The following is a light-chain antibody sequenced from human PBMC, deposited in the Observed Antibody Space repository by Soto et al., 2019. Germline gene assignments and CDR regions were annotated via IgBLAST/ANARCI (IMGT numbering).Light chain of an antibody. CDR1: QSVGRNY. V-gene: IGKV3-20*01. J-gene: IGKJ4*01. CDR3: QQYAASPLT. CDR2: DAS. Sequence: EIVLTQSPGTLSLSPGERATLSCRASQSVGRNYLAWFQQQPGQAPRLLIYDASSRATGIPDRFSGSGSGTDFTLTISRLEPEDFAVFYCQQYAASPLTFGGGTKVEIK.